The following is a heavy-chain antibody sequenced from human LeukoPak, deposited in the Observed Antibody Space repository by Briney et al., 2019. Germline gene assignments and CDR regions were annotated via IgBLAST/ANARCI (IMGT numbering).Heavy chain of an antibody. Sequence: SETLSLTCTVSGGSISSYYWSWIRQPPGKGLEWIGSIYYSGSTYYNPSLKSRVTISVDTSKNQFSLKLSSVTAADTAVYYCARHSSSSDAFDIWGQGTMVTVSS. CDR1: GGSISSYY. J-gene: IGHJ3*02. D-gene: IGHD6-6*01. V-gene: IGHV4-39*01. CDR2: IYYSGST. CDR3: ARHSSSSDAFDI.